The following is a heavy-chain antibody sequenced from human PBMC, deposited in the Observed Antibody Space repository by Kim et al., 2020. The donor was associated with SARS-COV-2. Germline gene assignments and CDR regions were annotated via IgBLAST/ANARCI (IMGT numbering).Heavy chain of an antibody. CDR3: ARCPLLPSLEGYYYTMDV. J-gene: IGHJ6*02. CDR1: GYSFSTDW. V-gene: IGHV5-51*01. CDR2: IYPGDSDT. Sequence: GESLKISCQGSGYSFSTDWIAWARQLPGKGLEWMGTIYPGDSDTKYSPSFQGQVTISADKSNSIAFLQWSSLKASDTATYYCARCPLLPSLEGYYYTMDVWGQGTTVTVFS. D-gene: IGHD3-10*01.